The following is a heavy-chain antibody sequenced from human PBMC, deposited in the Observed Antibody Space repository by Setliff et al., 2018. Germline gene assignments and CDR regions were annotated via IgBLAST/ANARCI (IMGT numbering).Heavy chain of an antibody. CDR3: ATVPPYSSSLNWFDP. CDR1: GYSFTSHY. V-gene: IGHV1-46*01. D-gene: IGHD6-6*01. J-gene: IGHJ5*02. Sequence: ASVKVSCKASGYSFTSHYMHWVRQAPGQGLEWMGIINPGGVTSSSTQKFEGRVTMTRDTSTSTAYMELSSLRSEDTAVYYCATVPPYSSSLNWFDPWGQGTLVTVSS. CDR2: INPGGVTS.